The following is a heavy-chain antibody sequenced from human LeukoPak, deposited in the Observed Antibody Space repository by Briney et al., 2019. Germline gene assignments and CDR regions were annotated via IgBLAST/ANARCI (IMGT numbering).Heavy chain of an antibody. CDR2: IGGGGTFI. CDR3: ARDVIGGSIAAAGTKYFDY. V-gene: IGHV3-48*01. D-gene: IGHD6-13*01. CDR1: GFTFRTYS. J-gene: IGHJ4*02. Sequence: GGSLRLSCAASGFTFRTYSMNWVRQSPGKGLEWVSHIGGGGTFIYYADSVKGRFTISRDNDKNSVYLQMNSLRAEDTAVYYCARDVIGGSIAAAGTKYFDYWGQGTLVTVSS.